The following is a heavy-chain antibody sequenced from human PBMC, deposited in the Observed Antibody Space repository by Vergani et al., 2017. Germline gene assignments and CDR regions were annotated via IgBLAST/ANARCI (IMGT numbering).Heavy chain of an antibody. CDR1: GFTFGDYA. J-gene: IGHJ4*02. Sequence: EVQLVESGGGLVQPGRSLRLSCTASGFTFGDYAMSWVRQAPGKGLEWVGFIRSKAYGGTTEYAASVKGRFTISRDDSKSIAYLQMISLKTEDTAVYYCTREARIQVDCFDYWGQGTLVTVSS. V-gene: IGHV3-49*04. CDR3: TREARIQVDCFDY. CDR2: IRSKAYGGTT. D-gene: IGHD2-8*02.